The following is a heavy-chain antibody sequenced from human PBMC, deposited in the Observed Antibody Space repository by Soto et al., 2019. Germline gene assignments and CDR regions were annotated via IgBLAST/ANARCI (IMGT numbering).Heavy chain of an antibody. V-gene: IGHV1-8*01. CDR1: GYTFTSYD. CDR2: MNPNSGNT. D-gene: IGHD2-2*03. Sequence: GASVKVSCKASGYTFTSYDINWVRQATGKGLEWMGWMNPNSGNTGYAQKFQGRVTMTRNTSISTAYMELSSLRSEDTAVYYCARGPHPWISDPTLIDYWGQGTLVTVSS. CDR3: ARGPHPWISDPTLIDY. J-gene: IGHJ4*02.